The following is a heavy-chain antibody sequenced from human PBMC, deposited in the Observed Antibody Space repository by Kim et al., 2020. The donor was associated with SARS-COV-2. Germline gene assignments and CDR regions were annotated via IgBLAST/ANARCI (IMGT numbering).Heavy chain of an antibody. D-gene: IGHD3-22*01. CDR2: IYKDGSEK. CDR3: ARGGKFYYDTSGYPDDF. Sequence: GGSLRLSCTISGFTSTNYWMSWVRQAPGKGLEWVANIYKDGSEKNYVDSVRDRFTISRDNARNSVYLQMNSLRAEDTGLYYCARGGKFYYDTSGYPDDFWGQGILVTVSS. J-gene: IGHJ4*02. CDR1: GFTSTNYW. V-gene: IGHV3-7*01.